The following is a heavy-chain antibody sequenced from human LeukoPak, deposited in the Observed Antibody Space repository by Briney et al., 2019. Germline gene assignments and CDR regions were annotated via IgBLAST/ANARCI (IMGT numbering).Heavy chain of an antibody. V-gene: IGHV3-7*01. J-gene: IGHJ2*01. Sequence: GGSLRLSCAASGFTFSSYWMTWVRQAPGKGLDWVANIKQDGGEKYYVDSVKGRFTISRDNPKHTLYLQMNSLRAGDTAVYYCASPFRIVVDSWGHGTLVSVSS. CDR2: IKQDGGEK. CDR3: ASPFRIVVDS. CDR1: GFTFSSYW. D-gene: IGHD1-26*01.